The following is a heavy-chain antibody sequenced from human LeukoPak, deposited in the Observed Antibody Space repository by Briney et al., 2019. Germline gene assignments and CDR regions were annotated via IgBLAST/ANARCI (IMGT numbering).Heavy chain of an antibody. CDR1: GGSISSGGYS. Sequence: PSETLSLTCAVSGGSISSGGYSWSWIRQPPGKGLEWIGYIYHSGSTYYNPSLKSRVTISVDRSKNQFSLKLSSVTAADTAVYYCARSTWGYSGSSDVGFDYWGQGTLVTVSS. CDR2: IYHSGST. D-gene: IGHD1-26*01. CDR3: ARSTWGYSGSSDVGFDY. V-gene: IGHV4-30-2*01. J-gene: IGHJ4*02.